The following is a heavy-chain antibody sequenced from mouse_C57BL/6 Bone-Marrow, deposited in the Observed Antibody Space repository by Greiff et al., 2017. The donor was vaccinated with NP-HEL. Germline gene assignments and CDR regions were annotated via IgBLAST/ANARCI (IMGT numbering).Heavy chain of an antibody. Sequence: VQLQQSGAELVKPGASVKLSCKASGYTFTSYWMHWVKQRPGQGLEWIGMIHPNSGSTNYNEKFKSKATLTVDKSSSTAYMQLSSLTSEDSAVYYCARREDDYDAYWYFDVWGTGTTVTVSS. D-gene: IGHD2-4*01. CDR2: IHPNSGST. J-gene: IGHJ1*03. V-gene: IGHV1-64*01. CDR1: GYTFTSYW. CDR3: ARREDDYDAYWYFDV.